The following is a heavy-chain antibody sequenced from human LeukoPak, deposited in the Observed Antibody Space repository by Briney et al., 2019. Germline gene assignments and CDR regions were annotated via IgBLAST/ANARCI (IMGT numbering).Heavy chain of an antibody. CDR3: AELGITMIGGV. J-gene: IGHJ6*04. D-gene: IGHD3-10*02. V-gene: IGHV3-48*03. CDR1: GFTLRRYE. CDR2: IGSSGSTI. Sequence: SRVDSGFTLRRYEMNWVRQAPGRGLEGVSYIGSSGSTIYYADSVKGRFTISRDNAKNSLYLQMNSLRAEDTAVYDWAELGITMIGGVWGKGTTVTISS.